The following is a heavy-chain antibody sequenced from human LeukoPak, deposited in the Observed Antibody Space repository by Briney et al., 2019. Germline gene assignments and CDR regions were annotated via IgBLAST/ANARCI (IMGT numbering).Heavy chain of an antibody. J-gene: IGHJ6*02. CDR1: GFTFSSYG. CDR2: IWYDGSNK. Sequence: PGGSLRLSCAASGFTFSSYGMHWVRQAPGKGLEWVAVIWYDGSNKYYADSVKGRFTISRDNSKNTLYLQMNSLRAEDTAVYYCARAGDYDFWSGYYRGYYYYGMDVWGQGTTVTVSS. V-gene: IGHV3-33*01. D-gene: IGHD3-3*01. CDR3: ARAGDYDFWSGYYRGYYYYGMDV.